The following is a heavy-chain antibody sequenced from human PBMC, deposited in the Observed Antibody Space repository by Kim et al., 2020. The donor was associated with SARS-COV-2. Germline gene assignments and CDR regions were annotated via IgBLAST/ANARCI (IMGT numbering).Heavy chain of an antibody. Sequence: SVKVSCKASGDSLRSSALLWVRHAPGQGFEWVAGIIPLFGTTNYAQKFQGRVTVTADESTNTAYLELSGLTSEDTAVYYCAVGRVGGRWLVQYFGMDVWGPGTTVSVSS. V-gene: IGHV1-69*13. CDR2: IIPLFGTT. CDR1: GDSLRSSA. J-gene: IGHJ6*02. CDR3: AVGRVGGRWLVQYFGMDV. D-gene: IGHD6-19*01.